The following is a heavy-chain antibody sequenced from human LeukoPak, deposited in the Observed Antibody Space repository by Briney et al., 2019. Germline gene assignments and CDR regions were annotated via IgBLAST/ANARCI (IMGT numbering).Heavy chain of an antibody. V-gene: IGHV4-61*02. CDR1: GGSISSGSYY. CDR3: ARVQYDSSGYYEDAFDI. D-gene: IGHD3-22*01. Sequence: SETLSLTCTVSGGSISSGSYYWSWIRQPAGKGLEWIGRIYTSGSTNYNPSLKSRVTISVDTSKNQFSLKLSSVTAADTAVYYCARVQYDSSGYYEDAFDIWGQGTMVTVSS. J-gene: IGHJ3*02. CDR2: IYTSGST.